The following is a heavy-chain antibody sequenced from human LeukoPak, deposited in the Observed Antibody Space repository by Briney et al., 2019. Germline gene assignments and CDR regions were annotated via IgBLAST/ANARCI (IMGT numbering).Heavy chain of an antibody. J-gene: IGHJ4*02. D-gene: IGHD6-13*01. CDR1: GLSLRDYY. CDR2: ISNDGGTM. CDR3: AREGEHGSR. V-gene: IGHV3-11*01. Sequence: GGSLRLSCAGSGLSLRDYYMNWIRQAPGKGLEWVAYISNDGGTMAYADSVRRRFTISRDNAKNSLFLQMDSLRVEDTAVYYCAREGEHGSRWGQGTLVAVSS.